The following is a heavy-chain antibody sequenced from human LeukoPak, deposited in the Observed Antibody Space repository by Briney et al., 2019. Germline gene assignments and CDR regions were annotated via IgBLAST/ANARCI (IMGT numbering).Heavy chain of an antibody. Sequence: ASVKVSCKASGYTFTGYYMHWVRQAPGQGLEWMGWINPNSGGTNYAQKFQGRVTMTRDTSISTAYTERSRLRTDDTAVYYCARSAAGTDLSWFDPWGQGTLVTASS. D-gene: IGHD6-13*01. V-gene: IGHV1-2*02. CDR1: GYTFTGYY. CDR2: INPNSGGT. CDR3: ARSAAGTDLSWFDP. J-gene: IGHJ5*02.